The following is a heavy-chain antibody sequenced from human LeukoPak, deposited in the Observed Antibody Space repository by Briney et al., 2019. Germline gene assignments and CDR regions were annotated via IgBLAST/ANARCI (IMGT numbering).Heavy chain of an antibody. V-gene: IGHV3-21*01. CDR3: ARDPLADADY. CDR1: GFTFSSYG. CDR2: ISSSSSYI. Sequence: GGSLRLSCAASGFTFSSYGMHWVRQAPGKGLEWVSSISSSSSYICYADSVKGRFTISRDNAKNSLYLQMNSLRAEDTAVYYCARDPLADADYWGQGTLVTVSS. J-gene: IGHJ4*02.